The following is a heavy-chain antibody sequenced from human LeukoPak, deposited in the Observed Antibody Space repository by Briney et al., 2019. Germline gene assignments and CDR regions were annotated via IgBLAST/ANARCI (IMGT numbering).Heavy chain of an antibody. J-gene: IGHJ4*02. D-gene: IGHD3-16*01. V-gene: IGHV3-33*01. CDR1: GFTFSSYG. CDR3: ARDPGGGYFDY. CDR2: IWYDGSNK. Sequence: PGRFLRLSCAASGFTFSSYGMHWVRQAPGKGLEWVAVIWYDGSNKYYADSVKGRFTISRDNSKNTLYLQMNSLRAEDTAVYYCARDPGGGYFDYWGQGALVTVSS.